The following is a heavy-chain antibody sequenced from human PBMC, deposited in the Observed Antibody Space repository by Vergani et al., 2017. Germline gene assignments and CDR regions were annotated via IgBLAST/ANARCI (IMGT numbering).Heavy chain of an antibody. Sequence: QVQLQESGPGLVKPSETLSLTCTVSGGSISSYYWSWIRQPAGKGLEWIGRIYTSGSTNYNPSLKSRVTMSVDTSKNPFSLKLSSVTAADTAVYYCARGGGDYYDSSGYYGDAFDIWGQGTMVTVSS. CDR2: IYTSGST. J-gene: IGHJ3*02. CDR3: ARGGGDYYDSSGYYGDAFDI. D-gene: IGHD3-22*01. V-gene: IGHV4-4*07. CDR1: GGSISSYY.